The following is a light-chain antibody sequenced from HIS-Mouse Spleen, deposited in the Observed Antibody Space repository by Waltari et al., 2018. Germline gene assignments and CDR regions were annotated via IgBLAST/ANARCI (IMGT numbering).Light chain of an antibody. CDR1: SSDVGGYNY. Sequence: QSALTQPASVSGSPGQSITISCTGTSSDVGGYNYVSWYQQHPGKAPKLMIYEVSNRPSGVSKRFSGCKSGNTASLTISGLQAEDEADYYCSSYTSSSTLVVFGGGTKLTVL. CDR2: EVS. J-gene: IGLJ2*01. V-gene: IGLV2-14*01. CDR3: SSYTSSSTLVV.